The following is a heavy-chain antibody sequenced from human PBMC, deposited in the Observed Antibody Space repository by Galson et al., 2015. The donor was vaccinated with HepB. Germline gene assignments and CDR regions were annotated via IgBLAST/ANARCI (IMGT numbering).Heavy chain of an antibody. CDR1: GFTFSSYS. V-gene: IGHV3-21*01. CDR2: ISSSSSYI. CDR3: AREGIVVPDFDY. Sequence: SLRLSCAASGFTFSSYSMNWVRQAPGKGLEWVSSISSSSSYIYYADSVKGRFTISRDNAKNSLYLQTNSLRAEDTAVYYCAREGIVVPDFDYWGQGTLVTVSS. J-gene: IGHJ4*02. D-gene: IGHD2-2*01.